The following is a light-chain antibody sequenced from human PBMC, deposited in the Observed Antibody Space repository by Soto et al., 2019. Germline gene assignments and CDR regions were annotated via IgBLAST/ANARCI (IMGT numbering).Light chain of an antibody. CDR2: GVN. Sequence: QSALTQPASVSGSPGQSIAISCTGTSSDVGAYNYVSWYQQHPGQAPKLIIYGVNKRPSGVPDRFSGSKSGNTASLTVSGLQAEDEADYYCSSYAGSSNVFGTGTKLTVL. CDR3: SSYAGSSNV. V-gene: IGLV2-8*01. J-gene: IGLJ1*01. CDR1: SSDVGAYNY.